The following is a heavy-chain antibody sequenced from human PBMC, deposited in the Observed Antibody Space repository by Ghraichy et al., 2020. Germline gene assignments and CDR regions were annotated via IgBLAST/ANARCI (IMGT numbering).Heavy chain of an antibody. J-gene: IGHJ4*02. CDR2: ISWNSGSI. V-gene: IGHV3-9*01. CDR3: ASRTGAG. CDR1: GFTFDDYA. Sequence: GGSLRLSCAASGFTFDDYAMHWVRQAPGKGLEWVSGISWNSGSIGYADSVKGRFTISRDNAKNSLYLQMNSLRAEDTALYYCASRTGAGWGQGTLVTVSS. D-gene: IGHD7-27*01.